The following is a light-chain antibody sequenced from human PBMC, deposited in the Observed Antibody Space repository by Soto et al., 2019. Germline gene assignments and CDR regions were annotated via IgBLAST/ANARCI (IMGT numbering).Light chain of an antibody. CDR2: AAS. J-gene: IGKJ1*01. Sequence: DIQMTQSPSSLSASVGDIVTITCRESQSISSYLNLYQQKPGKAPKLLIYAASSLQSGVPSRFSGSGSGTDFTLTISSLQPEDFATYYCQQSYSTPQTFGQGTKV. CDR3: QQSYSTPQT. V-gene: IGKV1-39*01. CDR1: QSISSY.